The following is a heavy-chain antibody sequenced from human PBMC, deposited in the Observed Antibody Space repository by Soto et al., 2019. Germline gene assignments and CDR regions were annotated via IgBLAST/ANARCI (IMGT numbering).Heavy chain of an antibody. J-gene: IGHJ6*02. CDR2: IKSKTDGGTT. D-gene: IGHD1-26*01. CDR1: GFTFSNAW. V-gene: IGHV3-15*01. Sequence: EVQLVESGGGLVKPGGSLRLSCAASGFTFSNAWMSWVRQAPGKGLEWVGRIKSKTDGGTTDYAAPVKGRFTISRDDSKNTLYLQMNSLKTEDTAVYYCTTDLALDSGSSPYYYYGMDVWGQGTTVTVSS. CDR3: TTDLALDSGSSPYYYYGMDV.